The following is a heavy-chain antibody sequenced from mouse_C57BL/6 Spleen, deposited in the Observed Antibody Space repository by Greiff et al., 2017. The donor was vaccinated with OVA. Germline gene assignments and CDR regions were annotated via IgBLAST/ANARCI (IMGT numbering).Heavy chain of an antibody. CDR3: TYGGFDY. CDR1: GFNIKDDY. CDR2: IDPENGDT. V-gene: IGHV14-4*01. D-gene: IGHD1-1*01. Sequence: VHVKQSGAELVRPGASVKLSCTASGFNIKDDYMHWVKQRPEQGLEWIGWIDPENGDTEYASKFQGKATITADTSSNTAYLQLSSLTSEDTAVYYCTYGGFDYWGQGTTLTVSS. J-gene: IGHJ2*01.